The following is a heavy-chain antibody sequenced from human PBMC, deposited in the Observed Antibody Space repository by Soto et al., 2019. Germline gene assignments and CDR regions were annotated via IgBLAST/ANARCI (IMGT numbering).Heavy chain of an antibody. CDR3: ARDGGSSGWSDFDL. CDR2: INVAADRT. V-gene: IGHV1-46*01. J-gene: IGHJ4*02. D-gene: IGHD6-19*01. CDR1: GYTFSDYF. Sequence: QVQLVQSGTEVKEPGASVKVSCKASGYTFSDYFIHWVRQAPGQGLEWMGIINVAADRTTYTQKFQDRCGFTRDMSTTTLDMEMTSLPSEDTAVYFCARDGGSSGWSDFDLWGQGTAVTVSS.